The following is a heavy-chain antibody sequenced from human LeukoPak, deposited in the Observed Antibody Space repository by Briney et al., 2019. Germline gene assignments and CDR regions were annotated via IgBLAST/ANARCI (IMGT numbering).Heavy chain of an antibody. V-gene: IGHV3-15*01. Sequence: AGGSLRLSCSASGFTFSSYAMSWVRQAPGKGLEWVGRIKSKTDGGTTDYAEPVKGRFTISRDDSKNTLYLQVNSLKTEDTAVYYCTTWSYGYFDYWGQGTLVTVSS. J-gene: IGHJ4*02. CDR3: TTWSYGYFDY. D-gene: IGHD2-8*02. CDR1: GFTFSSYA. CDR2: IKSKTDGGTT.